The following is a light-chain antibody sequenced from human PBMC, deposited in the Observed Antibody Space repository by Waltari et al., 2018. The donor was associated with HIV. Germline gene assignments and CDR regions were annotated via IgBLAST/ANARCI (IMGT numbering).Light chain of an antibody. V-gene: IGKV3-20*01. Sequence: EIVLTQSPGTLSLSPGERATLSCRASQSVSSSVLAWYQQKPGQAPRLLIYGTATRATGIPDRFSGSGSGTDFTLTISRLEPEDFAVYYCQHYGSSPPITFGQGTRLEIK. CDR1: QSVSSSV. CDR2: GTA. J-gene: IGKJ5*01. CDR3: QHYGSSPPIT.